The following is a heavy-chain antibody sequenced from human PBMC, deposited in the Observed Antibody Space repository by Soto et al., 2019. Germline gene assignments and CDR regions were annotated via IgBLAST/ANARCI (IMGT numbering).Heavy chain of an antibody. J-gene: IGHJ6*02. V-gene: IGHV1-18*01. CDR2: ISAYNGDT. CDR3: ARDQGAGQYGMDV. CDR1: GYTFTSYG. Sequence: QVQLVQSGAEVKKPGASVKVSCKASGYTFTSYGVSWVRQAPGQGLEWMGWISAYNGDTNYAQKVQGRVTMTTDKSTSTAYMELRSLRSDDPAVYYCARDQGAGQYGMDVWGQGTTVTVSS. D-gene: IGHD4-4*01.